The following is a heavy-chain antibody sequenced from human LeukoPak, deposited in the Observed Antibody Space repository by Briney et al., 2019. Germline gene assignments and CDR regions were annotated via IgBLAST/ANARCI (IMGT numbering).Heavy chain of an antibody. V-gene: IGHV4-34*01. CDR2: INHSGST. D-gene: IGHD6-6*01. CDR1: GGSFSGYY. J-gene: IGHJ6*03. Sequence: SETLSLTCAVYGGSFSGYYWSRIRQPPGKGLEWIGEINHSGSTNYNPSLKSRVTISVDTSKNQFSLKLSSVTAADTAVYYCAIAAARPDYYYYMDVWGKGTTVTVSS. CDR3: AIAAARPDYYYYMDV.